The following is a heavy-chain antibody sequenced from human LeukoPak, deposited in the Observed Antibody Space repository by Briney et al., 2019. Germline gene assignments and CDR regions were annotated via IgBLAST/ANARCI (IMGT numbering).Heavy chain of an antibody. CDR1: GYTFTVYY. V-gene: IGHV1-2*02. J-gene: IGHJ4*02. CDR2: INPNSGGT. D-gene: IGHD4-17*01. CDR3: ALNDYGDGLAY. Sequence: ASVKVSCKASGYTFTVYYIHWVRQAPGQGLEWMGWINPNSGGTNYAQRFQGRVTMARDTSFSTAYMELSRLRSDDTAVYYCALNDYGDGLAYWGQGTLVTVFS.